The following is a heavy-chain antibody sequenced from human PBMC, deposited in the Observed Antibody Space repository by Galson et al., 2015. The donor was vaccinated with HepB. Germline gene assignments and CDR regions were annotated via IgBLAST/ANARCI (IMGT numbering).Heavy chain of an antibody. J-gene: IGHJ4*02. CDR1: GFTFSSYE. Sequence: SLRLSCAASGFTFSSYEMNWVRQAPGKGLEWASYISSSGSTIYYADSVKGRFTISRDNAKNSLYLQMNSLRAEDTAVYYCARAGSYYDSSGYYPEGYWGQGTLVTVSS. D-gene: IGHD3-22*01. V-gene: IGHV3-48*03. CDR2: ISSSGSTI. CDR3: ARAGSYYDSSGYYPEGY.